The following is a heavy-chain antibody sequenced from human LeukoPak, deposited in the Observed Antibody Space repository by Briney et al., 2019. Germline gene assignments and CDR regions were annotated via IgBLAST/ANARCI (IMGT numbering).Heavy chain of an antibody. V-gene: IGHV3-23*01. CDR2: ISASGGNT. J-gene: IGHJ4*02. CDR1: GLTFSSYG. Sequence: GGTLRLSCAASGLTFSSYGMSWVRQVPGKGLEWVSGISASGGNTYHADSVKGRFTISRDNSKNTLYLQMNSLRAEDTAVYYCAKPQSSGYYTPSDYFDYWGQGILVTVSS. CDR3: AKPQSSGYYTPSDYFDY. D-gene: IGHD3-22*01.